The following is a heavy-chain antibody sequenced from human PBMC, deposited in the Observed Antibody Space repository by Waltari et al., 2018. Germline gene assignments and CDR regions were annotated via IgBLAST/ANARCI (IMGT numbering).Heavy chain of an antibody. V-gene: IGHV1-2*02. CDR2: INPYNGGT. CDR1: GYTFTGYY. J-gene: IGHJ4*02. D-gene: IGHD2-2*01. Sequence: QVQLVQSGAEVKKPGASVKVSCKTSGYTFTGYYMYCGRQAPGQGLELMGWINPYNGGTAYEQKFQGRVTLTRETSISTAYMELNRMISDDTAMYYCATAPDAFQIINWGQGTLVTVSS. CDR3: ATAPDAFQIIN.